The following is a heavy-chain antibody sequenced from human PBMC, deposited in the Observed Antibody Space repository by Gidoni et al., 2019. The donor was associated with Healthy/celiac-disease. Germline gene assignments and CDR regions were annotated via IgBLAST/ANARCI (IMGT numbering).Heavy chain of an antibody. CDR3: ARVSGIYYDSSGYLNYFDY. D-gene: IGHD3-22*01. Sequence: SISSGGYYWSWIRQHPGKGLEWIGYIYYSGSTYYNPSLKSRVTISVDTSKNQFSLKLSSVTAADTAVYYCARVSGIYYDSSGYLNYFDYWGQGTLVTVSS. CDR1: SISSGGYY. CDR2: IYYSGST. J-gene: IGHJ4*02. V-gene: IGHV4-31*02.